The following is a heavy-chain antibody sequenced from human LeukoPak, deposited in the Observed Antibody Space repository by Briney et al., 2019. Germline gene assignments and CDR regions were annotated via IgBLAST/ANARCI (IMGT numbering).Heavy chain of an antibody. V-gene: IGHV3-23*01. D-gene: IGHD3-10*01. CDR2: ISGSGGST. CDR3: AKVGMVRDEYFDY. Sequence: GGSLRLSCAASGFTFSSYAMSWVRQAPGMGLEWVSAISGSGGSTYYADSVKGRFTISRDNSKNTLYLQVNSLRAEDTAVYYCAKVGMVRDEYFDYWGQGTLVTVSS. CDR1: GFTFSSYA. J-gene: IGHJ4*02.